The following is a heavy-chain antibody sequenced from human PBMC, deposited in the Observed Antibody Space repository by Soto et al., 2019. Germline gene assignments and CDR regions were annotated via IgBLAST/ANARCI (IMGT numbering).Heavy chain of an antibody. J-gene: IGHJ1*01. D-gene: IGHD1-1*01. CDR2: VSPKSGNT. CDR1: GYNFFDYG. Sequence: QLVQSGAEVKKPGASVKVSCKASGYNFFDYGVSWVRQAPGQGLEWMGWVSPKSGNTDYARKVQGRVTMTTDISASTAYMELRGLISDETGVYYCARGRTVSSIGPLLVWGQGTLVSVSS. V-gene: IGHV1-18*01. CDR3: ARGRTVSSIGPLLV.